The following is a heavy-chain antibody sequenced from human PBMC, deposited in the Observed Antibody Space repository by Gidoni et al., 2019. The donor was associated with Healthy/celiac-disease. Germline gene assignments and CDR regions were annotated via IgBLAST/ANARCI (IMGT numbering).Heavy chain of an antibody. Sequence: EVQLVESGGGLVQPGGSLRLSCAASGFTFSSYAMSRVRQAPGKGLEWFAAISGSGVSTYYADSVKGLFTISRDNSKNTLYLQMNSLRAEDTAVYYCAKEPGRGYYDSSGTDDDAFDIWGQGTMVTVSS. V-gene: IGHV3-23*04. CDR1: GFTFSSYA. CDR3: AKEPGRGYYDSSGTDDDAFDI. CDR2: ISGSGVST. J-gene: IGHJ3*02. D-gene: IGHD3-22*01.